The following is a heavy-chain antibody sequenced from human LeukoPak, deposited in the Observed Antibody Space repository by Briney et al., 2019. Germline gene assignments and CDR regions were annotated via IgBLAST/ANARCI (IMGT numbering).Heavy chain of an antibody. CDR1: GFTFSTYA. CDR2: ISGGGGST. V-gene: IGHV3-23*01. J-gene: IGHJ4*02. D-gene: IGHD5-18*01. CDR3: ARDGTAMVTYPY. Sequence: GGSLRLSCAASGFTFSTYAMTWVRQAPGKGLEWVSAISGGGGSTYYADSVKGRFTISRDNSRNTLYLQMNSLRAEDTAVYYCARDGTAMVTYPYWGQGTLVTVSS.